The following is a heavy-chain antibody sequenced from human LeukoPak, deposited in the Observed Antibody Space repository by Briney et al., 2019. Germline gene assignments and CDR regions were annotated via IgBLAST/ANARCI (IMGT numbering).Heavy chain of an antibody. D-gene: IGHD6-25*01. Sequence: SETLSLTCTASGYSFSSGDYWGGSRPPPGKGLEGSCSIYDSGCTYYNPSVESRISISVDTSKNQLSLKLNTVTAADTAVYYCARDGGGRIAAAGLWYDWGQGTLVTVSS. V-gene: IGHV4-38-2*02. CDR1: GYSFSSGDY. CDR2: IYDSGCT. J-gene: IGHJ4*02. CDR3: ARDGGGRIAAAGLWYD.